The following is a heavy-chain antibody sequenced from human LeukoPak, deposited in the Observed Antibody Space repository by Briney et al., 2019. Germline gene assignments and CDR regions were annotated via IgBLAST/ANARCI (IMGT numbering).Heavy chain of an antibody. CDR1: GFTFSSYA. D-gene: IGHD3-9*01. V-gene: IGHV3-30*04. CDR3: ARCSGLTGYPALYYYYYGMDV. Sequence: GRSLRLSCAASGFTFSSYAMHWVRKAPGKGLEWGAVISYDGSIKYYADSVKGRFTISRDNSKNTLYLQMNSLRAEDTAMYYCARCSGLTGYPALYYYYYGMDVWGQGTTVTVSS. CDR2: ISYDGSIK. J-gene: IGHJ6*02.